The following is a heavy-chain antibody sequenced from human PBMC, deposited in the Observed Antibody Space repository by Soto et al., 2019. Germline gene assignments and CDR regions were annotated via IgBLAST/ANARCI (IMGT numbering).Heavy chain of an antibody. J-gene: IGHJ6*02. CDR2: ISGSGGNT. V-gene: IGHV3-23*01. CDR1: GFTFKSYT. Sequence: EVQVLESGGGLVQPGGSLRLSCAAFGFTFKSYTMNWVRQAPGKGLEWVSSISGSGGNTYYADSVKGRFTISRDNSKIXLYRQMTSLSVEDTAIYYCAKGGYKYGYYYYGMDVWGQGTTVTVSS. CDR3: AKGGYKYGYYYYGMDV. D-gene: IGHD5-18*01.